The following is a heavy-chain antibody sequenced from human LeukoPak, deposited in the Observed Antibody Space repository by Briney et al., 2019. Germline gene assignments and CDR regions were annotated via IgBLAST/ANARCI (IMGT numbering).Heavy chain of an antibody. V-gene: IGHV3-48*03. Sequence: GGSLRLSCAASGFTFSSYEMYWVRQAPGKGLEWASYISSSGSTIYYADSVKGRFTISRDNAKNSLYLQMNSLRAEDTAVYYCASLSSGWTRDFDYWGQGTLVTVSS. CDR3: ASLSSGWTRDFDY. D-gene: IGHD6-19*01. J-gene: IGHJ4*02. CDR1: GFTFSSYE. CDR2: ISSSGSTI.